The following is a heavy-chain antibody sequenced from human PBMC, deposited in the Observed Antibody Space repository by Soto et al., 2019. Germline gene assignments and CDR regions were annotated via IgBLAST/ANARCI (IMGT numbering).Heavy chain of an antibody. CDR2: INHSGST. V-gene: IGHV4-34*01. CDR3: ARTDIVVVPAANRDAFDI. D-gene: IGHD2-2*01. J-gene: IGHJ3*02. CDR1: GGSFSGYY. Sequence: QVQLQQWGAGLLKPSETLSLTCAVYGGSFSGYYWSWIRQPPGKGLEWIGEINHSGSTNYNPSLKSRVTISVDTCKNQFSLKLSSVTAADTAVYYCARTDIVVVPAANRDAFDIWGQGTMVTVSS.